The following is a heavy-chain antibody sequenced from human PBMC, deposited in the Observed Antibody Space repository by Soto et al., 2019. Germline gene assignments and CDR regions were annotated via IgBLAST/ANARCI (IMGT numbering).Heavy chain of an antibody. CDR1: GDPFGRDT. CDR3: ARASGSSYWFEP. CDR2: VIPVRGEA. J-gene: IGHJ5*02. V-gene: IGHV1-69*02. D-gene: IGHD1-26*01. Sequence: SIKVFLKASGDPFGRDTMNCVRHAPGQGLEWMGRVIPVRGEADYAQMFQGRVTITADKSTSTVYMELRSLRSDDTAVYYCARASGSSYWFEPWGQGTLVIVFS.